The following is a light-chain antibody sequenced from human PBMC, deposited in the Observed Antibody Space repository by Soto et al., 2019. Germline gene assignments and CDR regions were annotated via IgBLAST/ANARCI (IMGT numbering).Light chain of an antibody. J-gene: IGLJ2*01. Sequence: QSVLTQPPSASGTPGQRVTISCSGSSSNIGSNTVNWYQQLPGTAPKVLIYSNNQRPSGVPDRFSGSKSGTSASLAISGLQSEDETDYYCVAWDDSLNGVVFGGGTKLTVL. CDR2: SNN. CDR3: VAWDDSLNGVV. CDR1: SSNIGSNT. V-gene: IGLV1-44*01.